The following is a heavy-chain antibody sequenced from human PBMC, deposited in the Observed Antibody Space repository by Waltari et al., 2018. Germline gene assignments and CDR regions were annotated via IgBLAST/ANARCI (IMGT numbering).Heavy chain of an antibody. D-gene: IGHD3-10*01. CDR2: ISNDESRR. CDR3: VRLAQRTYRSPVPGRHYYYGMDV. V-gene: IGHV3-74*03. Sequence: EEQLLESGGGLVQPGDSLRLSCAASGFRFSNYWMNWVRQAPGKGLVWCSRISNDESRRTYADAVKGRFTISRDNAKNTLYMQMKRLRAEDTAVYYCVRLAQRTYRSPVPGRHYYYGMDVWGQGTTVTVSS. CDR1: GFRFSNYW. J-gene: IGHJ6*02.